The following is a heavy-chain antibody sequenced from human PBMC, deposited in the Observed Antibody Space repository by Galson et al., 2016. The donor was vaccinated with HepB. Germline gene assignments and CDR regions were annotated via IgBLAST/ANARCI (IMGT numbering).Heavy chain of an antibody. J-gene: IGHJ5*02. D-gene: IGHD6-19*01. CDR1: GSTVSRNH. CDR2: LFSDGDT. V-gene: IGHV3-53*01. Sequence: SLRLSCAASGSTVSRNHMSWVRQAPGKGLEWVSTLFSDGDTSYTDSVKGRFTISRDNPKNTLYLQMNSLRVDDTAVYYCARDYCSGWFDGSWFDPWGQGTLVTVSS. CDR3: ARDYCSGWFDGSWFDP.